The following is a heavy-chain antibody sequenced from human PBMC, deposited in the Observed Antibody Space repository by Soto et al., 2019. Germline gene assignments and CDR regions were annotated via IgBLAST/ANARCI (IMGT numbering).Heavy chain of an antibody. Sequence: QVQLQESGPGLAKTSWTLSLTCAVSGGSISSSNWWSWVRQSPRKGLEWVGEIYHNGSTNYNPSLKSRVTISVDKSKNQFSLELRSVTAADTAVYYCARARGAIFGVVIRNWFDPWGQGTLVTVSS. CDR1: GGSISSSNW. CDR3: ARARGAIFGVVIRNWFDP. J-gene: IGHJ5*02. V-gene: IGHV4-4*02. D-gene: IGHD3-3*01. CDR2: IYHNGST.